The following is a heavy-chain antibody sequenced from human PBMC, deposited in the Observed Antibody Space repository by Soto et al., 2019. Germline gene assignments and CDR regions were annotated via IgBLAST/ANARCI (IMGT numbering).Heavy chain of an antibody. CDR2: IDPADSDI. V-gene: IGHV5-51*01. J-gene: IGHJ4*02. CDR3: ARHQRDDASRKIDC. CDR1: GYIFTSNW. D-gene: IGHD3-16*01. Sequence: PGESLKISCHGSGYIFTSNWIGWVRQMPGKGLEWMGIIDPADSDIKYSPSFQGQVTISADKSIGTAYLQWSSLKASDTAMYYCARHQRDDASRKIDCWGQGTLVTVSS.